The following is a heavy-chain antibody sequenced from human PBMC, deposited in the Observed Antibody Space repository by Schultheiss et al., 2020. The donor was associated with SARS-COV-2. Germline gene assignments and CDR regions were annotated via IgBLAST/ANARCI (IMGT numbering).Heavy chain of an antibody. Sequence: SVKVSCKASGGTFSSYAISWVRQAPGQGLEWMGGIIPIFGTANYAQKFQGRVTITADESTSTAYMELSSLRSEDTAVYYCATSFGGIGNWFDPWGQGTLVTVSS. J-gene: IGHJ5*02. CDR1: GGTFSSYA. CDR2: IIPIFGTA. V-gene: IGHV1-69*13. CDR3: ATSFGGIGNWFDP. D-gene: IGHD3-10*01.